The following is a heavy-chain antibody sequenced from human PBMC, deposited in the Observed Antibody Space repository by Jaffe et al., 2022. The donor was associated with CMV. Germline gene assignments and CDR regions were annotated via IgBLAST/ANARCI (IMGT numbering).Heavy chain of an antibody. Sequence: QVQLVESGGGVVQPGRSLGLSCAASGFIFSSYGMHWVRQAPGKGLEWVAVISYDGSNKYYADSVKGRFTISRDNSKNTLYLQMNSLRAEDTAVYYCAKWGAVTMSLDYWGQGTLVTVSS. CDR3: AKWGAVTMSLDY. CDR1: GFIFSSYG. CDR2: ISYDGSNK. V-gene: IGHV3-30*18. D-gene: IGHD4-17*01. J-gene: IGHJ4*02.